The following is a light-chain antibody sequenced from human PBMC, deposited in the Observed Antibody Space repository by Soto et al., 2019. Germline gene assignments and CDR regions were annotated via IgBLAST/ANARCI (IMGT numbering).Light chain of an antibody. V-gene: IGKV3-15*01. CDR2: DAS. CDR3: QQYGDSPRT. Sequence: EIVMTHSPATLAVSPCERATLSVRASESVSSKLVWYQQKPGQAPRLLIHDASTRATGIPARFSGSGSGTEFILTISSVESEDFAVYYCQQYGDSPRTFGQGTKVDI. J-gene: IGKJ1*01. CDR1: ESVSSK.